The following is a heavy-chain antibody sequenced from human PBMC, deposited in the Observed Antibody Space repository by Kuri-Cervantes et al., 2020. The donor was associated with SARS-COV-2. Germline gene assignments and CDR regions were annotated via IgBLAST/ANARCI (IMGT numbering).Heavy chain of an antibody. CDR3: ARDPTGYCSGGSCYLDSWFDP. D-gene: IGHD2-15*01. CDR2: INHSGST. Sequence: GSLRLSCAVYGGSFSGYYWSWIRQPPGKGPEWIGEINHSGSTNYNPSLKSRVTISVDTSKNQFSLKLSSVTAADTAVYYCARDPTGYCSGGSCYLDSWFDPWGQGTLVTVSS. CDR1: GGSFSGYY. J-gene: IGHJ5*02. V-gene: IGHV4-34*01.